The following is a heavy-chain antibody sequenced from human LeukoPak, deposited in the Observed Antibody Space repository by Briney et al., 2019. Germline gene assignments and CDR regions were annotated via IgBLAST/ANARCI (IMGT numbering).Heavy chain of an antibody. J-gene: IGHJ4*02. CDR2: IWYDGSNK. CDR1: GFTFSSYV. D-gene: IGHD3-10*01. V-gene: IGHV3-33*01. CDR3: ARDITMVRGVIITKNYFDY. Sequence: GRSLRLSCAASGFTFSSYVMHWVRQAPGKGLEWVAVIWYDGSNKYYADSVKGRFTTSRDNSKNTLYLQMNSLRAEDTAVYYCARDITMVRGVIITKNYFDYWGQGTLVTVSS.